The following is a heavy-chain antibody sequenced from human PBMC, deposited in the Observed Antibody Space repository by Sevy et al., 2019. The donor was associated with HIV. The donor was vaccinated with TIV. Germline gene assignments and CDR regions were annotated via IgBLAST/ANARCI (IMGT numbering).Heavy chain of an antibody. CDR1: GFTFSSYA. CDR2: ISGSGGST. CDR3: ARDLRIVGAAFDY. J-gene: IGHJ4*02. D-gene: IGHD1-26*01. V-gene: IGHV3-23*01. Sequence: GGSLRLSCAASGFTFSSYAMSWVRQAPGKGLEWVSTISGSGGSTYYADSVKGRFTISRDNAKNSLYLQMDSLRAEDTAVYYCARDLRIVGAAFDYWGQGTLVTVSS.